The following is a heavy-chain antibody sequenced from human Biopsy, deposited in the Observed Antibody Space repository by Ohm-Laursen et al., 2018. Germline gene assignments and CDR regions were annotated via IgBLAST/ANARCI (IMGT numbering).Heavy chain of an antibody. J-gene: IGHJ4*02. CDR1: GGSISNNNYY. Sequence: SQTLSLTCTVSGGSISNNNYYWGWIRQPTGKGLEWMGEINHTGSTKYNPSLMSRVTISIDTSNSQFSLKLTSVTAADTAVYFCARARAYSDFWGGPKDYWGQGILVTVSS. D-gene: IGHD3-3*01. V-gene: IGHV4-39*07. CDR3: ARARAYSDFWGGPKDY. CDR2: INHTGST.